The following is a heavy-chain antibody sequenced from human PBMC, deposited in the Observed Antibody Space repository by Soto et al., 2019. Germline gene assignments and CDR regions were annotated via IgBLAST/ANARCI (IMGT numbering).Heavy chain of an antibody. CDR1: GGTFSSYA. CDR2: IIPIFGTA. D-gene: IGHD4-4*01. V-gene: IGHV1-69*13. Sequence: SVKVSCKASGGTFSSYAISWVRQAPGQGLEWMGGIIPIFGTANYAQKFQGRVTITADESTSTAYMELSSLRSEDTAVYYCARVVTPYNWFDPWGXGTLVNVSS. J-gene: IGHJ5*02. CDR3: ARVVTPYNWFDP.